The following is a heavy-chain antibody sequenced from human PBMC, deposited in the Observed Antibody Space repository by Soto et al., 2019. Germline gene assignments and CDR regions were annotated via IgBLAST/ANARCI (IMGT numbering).Heavy chain of an antibody. V-gene: IGHV1-3*01. Sequence: ASVKVSCKASGYTFTSYAMHWVRQAPGQRLEWMGWINAGNGNTKYSQKFQGRVTITRDTSASTAYMELSSLSSEDTAVYYCARVTGYYAPDYWGQGTLVTVSS. CDR1: GYTFTSYA. J-gene: IGHJ4*02. D-gene: IGHD3-9*01. CDR2: INAGNGNT. CDR3: ARVTGYYAPDY.